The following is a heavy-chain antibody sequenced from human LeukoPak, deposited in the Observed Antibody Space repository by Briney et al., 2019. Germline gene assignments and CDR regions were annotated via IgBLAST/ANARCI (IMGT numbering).Heavy chain of an antibody. CDR2: IYGDGGTT. CDR1: GFTFASYA. Sequence: GGSLRLSCAASGFTFASYAMHWVRQAPGKGLEYISLIYGDGGTTHYADSVKGRFTISRDNAKNSLFLQMNSLRAEDTAVYYCVTAPTRTYSVYWGQGTLVTVSS. CDR3: VTAPTRTYSVY. J-gene: IGHJ4*02. D-gene: IGHD2-15*01. V-gene: IGHV3-43*02.